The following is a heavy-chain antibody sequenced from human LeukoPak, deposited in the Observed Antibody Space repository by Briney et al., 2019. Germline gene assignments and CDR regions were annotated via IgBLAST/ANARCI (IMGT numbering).Heavy chain of an antibody. D-gene: IGHD2/OR15-2a*01. CDR1: GFTFSSYA. Sequence: AGGSLRLSCAASGFTFSSYAMSWVRQAPGKGLEWVSAISGSGGSTYYADSVKGRFTISRDNSKNTLYRQMNSLRAEDTAVYYCAKVHSFLFDYWGQGTLVTVSS. J-gene: IGHJ4*02. CDR2: ISGSGGST. V-gene: IGHV3-23*01. CDR3: AKVHSFLFDY.